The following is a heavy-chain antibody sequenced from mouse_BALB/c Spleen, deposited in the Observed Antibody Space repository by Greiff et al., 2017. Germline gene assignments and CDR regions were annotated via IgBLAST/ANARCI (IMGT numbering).Heavy chain of an antibody. CDR2: ISSGGSYT. J-gene: IGHJ3*01. D-gene: IGHD2-3*01. CDR1: GFTFSSYG. Sequence: EVKLMESGGDLVKPGGSLKLSCAASGFTFSSYGMSWVRQTPYKRLEWVATISSGGSYTYYPDSVKGRFTISRDNAKNTLYLQMSSLKSEDTAMYYCARQGDGYYSWFAYWGQGTLVTVSA. CDR3: ARQGDGYYSWFAY. V-gene: IGHV5-6*01.